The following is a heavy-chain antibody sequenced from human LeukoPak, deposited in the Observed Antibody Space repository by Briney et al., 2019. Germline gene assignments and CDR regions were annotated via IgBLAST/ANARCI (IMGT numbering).Heavy chain of an antibody. CDR3: ARDPRIAAAGIFDY. CDR2: ISYDGSNK. CDR1: GFTFSSYA. J-gene: IGHJ4*02. D-gene: IGHD6-13*01. Sequence: GGSPRLSCAASGFTFSSYAMHWVRQAPGKGLEWVAVISYDGSNKYYADSVKGRFTISRDNSKNTLYLQMNSLRAVDTAVYYCARDPRIAAAGIFDYWGQGTLVTVSS. V-gene: IGHV3-30-3*01.